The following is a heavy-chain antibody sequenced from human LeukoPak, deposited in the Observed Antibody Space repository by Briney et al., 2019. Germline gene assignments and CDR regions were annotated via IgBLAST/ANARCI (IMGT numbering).Heavy chain of an antibody. V-gene: IGHV4-59*01. CDR2: IYYRGSP. Sequence: PSETLSLTCAVYGGSFSGYYWSWIRQPPGKGLEWIGYIYYRGSPNYNPSLKSRVTISIDTSKNQFSLRLSSVTAADTAVYYCARDGGDEILDYWGQGTLVTVSS. CDR3: ARDGGDEILDY. D-gene: IGHD4-17*01. CDR1: GGSFSGYY. J-gene: IGHJ4*02.